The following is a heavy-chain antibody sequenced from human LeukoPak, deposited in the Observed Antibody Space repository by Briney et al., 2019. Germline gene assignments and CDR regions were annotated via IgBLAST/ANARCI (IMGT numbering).Heavy chain of an antibody. J-gene: IGHJ4*02. D-gene: IGHD4-17*01. CDR3: AKAKLVTTVTIFDY. CDR1: GFTFSSYG. V-gene: IGHV3-23*01. Sequence: GGTLRLSCAASGFTFSSYGMSWVRQAPGKGLEWVSAISGSGGSTYYADSVKGRFTVSRDNSKNTLYLQMNSLRAEDTAVYYCAKAKLVTTVTIFDYWGQGTLVTVSS. CDR2: ISGSGGST.